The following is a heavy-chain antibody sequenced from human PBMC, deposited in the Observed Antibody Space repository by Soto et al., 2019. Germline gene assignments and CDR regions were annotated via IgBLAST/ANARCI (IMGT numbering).Heavy chain of an antibody. V-gene: IGHV1-8*01. Sequence: GASVKVSCKASGYTFTSYDINWVRQATGQGLEWMGWMNPNSGNTGYAQKFQGRVTMTRNTSISTAYMELSSLRSEDTAVYYCATKDSSLDGGFDPWGQGTLVTVSS. J-gene: IGHJ5*02. D-gene: IGHD6-13*01. CDR1: GYTFTSYD. CDR3: ATKDSSLDGGFDP. CDR2: MNPNSGNT.